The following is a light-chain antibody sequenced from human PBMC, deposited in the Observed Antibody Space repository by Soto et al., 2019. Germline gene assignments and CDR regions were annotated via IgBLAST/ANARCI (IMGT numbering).Light chain of an antibody. J-gene: IGKJ5*01. CDR2: DAS. V-gene: IGKV1D-13*01. CDR3: QQFNYYPIT. Sequence: AIPLQKYPSALSASVGERVTITCRASQGISSALAWYQQKPGKAPKLLIYDASSLESGVPSRFSGSGSGTDFTLTISILQPEDFTTYYCQQFNYYPITFGQVTRLEIK. CDR1: QGISSA.